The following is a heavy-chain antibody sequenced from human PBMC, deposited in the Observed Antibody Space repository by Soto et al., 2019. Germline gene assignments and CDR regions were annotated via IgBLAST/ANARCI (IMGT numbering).Heavy chain of an antibody. J-gene: IGHJ6*02. Sequence: QVPLVQSGAEVKKPGASVKVSCKASGYTFTSYAMHWVRQAPGQRLEWMGWINAGNGNTKYSQKFQGRVTITRDTSASTAYMELSSLRSEDTAVYYCARDKFDTPKRGYYYYYYGMDVWGQGTTVTVSS. CDR3: ARDKFDTPKRGYYYYYYGMDV. CDR2: INAGNGNT. D-gene: IGHD2-2*02. CDR1: GYTFTSYA. V-gene: IGHV1-3*01.